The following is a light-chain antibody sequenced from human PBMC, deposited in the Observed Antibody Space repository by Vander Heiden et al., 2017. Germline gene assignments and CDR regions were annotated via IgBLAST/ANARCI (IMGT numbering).Light chain of an antibody. CDR2: AAS. CDR3: QQSDNTPHT. Sequence: DIQMTQSPSSLSASVGDRVTITCRASQSISSYLNWYQQKPGKAPKLLIYAASSLQSGVPSRFSGSGSGTDFTLTISSRQPEDFATYYCQQSDNTPHTVGQGTKLEIK. J-gene: IGKJ2*01. CDR1: QSISSY. V-gene: IGKV1-39*01.